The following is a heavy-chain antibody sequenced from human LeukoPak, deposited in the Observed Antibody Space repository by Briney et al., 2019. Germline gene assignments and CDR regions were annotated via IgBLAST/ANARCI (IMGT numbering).Heavy chain of an antibody. D-gene: IGHD2-2*01. J-gene: IGHJ4*02. CDR1: GYSFTSYW. V-gene: IGHV5-51*01. CDR2: IYPGDSDT. CDR3: ARQGLVVPAAIDY. Sequence: GESLQISCQGSGYSFTSYWIGWVRQMPGKGLEWMGIIYPGDSDTRYSPSFQGQVTISADKSISTAYLQWSSLKASDTAMYYCARQGLVVPAAIDYWGQGTLVTVSS.